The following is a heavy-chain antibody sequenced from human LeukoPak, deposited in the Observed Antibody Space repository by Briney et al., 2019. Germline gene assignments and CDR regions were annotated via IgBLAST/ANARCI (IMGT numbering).Heavy chain of an antibody. Sequence: PGGSLRLSCAASGFTFDAYAMHWVRQAPGKGLEWVSGISWNSGSIGYADSVKGRFTISRDNAKNSLYLQMNRLRAEDTALYYCAKVGDSSGYYNPYFDYWGQGTRVTVSS. CDR3: AKVGDSSGYYNPYFDY. V-gene: IGHV3-9*01. CDR2: ISWNSGSI. J-gene: IGHJ4*02. CDR1: GFTFDAYA. D-gene: IGHD3-22*01.